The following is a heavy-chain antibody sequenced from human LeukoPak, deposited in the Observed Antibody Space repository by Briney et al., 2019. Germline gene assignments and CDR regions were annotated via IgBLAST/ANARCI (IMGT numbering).Heavy chain of an antibody. V-gene: IGHV3-23*01. CDR2: ISGSGGSGGST. CDR3: AKRAAAGAFGAFHI. D-gene: IGHD6-13*01. J-gene: IGHJ3*02. Sequence: GGSLRLSCAASGFTFSNYAMSWVRQAPGKGLEWVSSISGSGGSGGSTYYADSVKVRFTIPRDNSKNTRYLQMNSLRAEDTAVYYCAKRAAAGAFGAFHIWGQGTMVTVSS. CDR1: GFTFSNYA.